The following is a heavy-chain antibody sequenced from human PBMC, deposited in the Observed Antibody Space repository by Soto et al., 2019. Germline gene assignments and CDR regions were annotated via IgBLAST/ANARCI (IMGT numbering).Heavy chain of an antibody. J-gene: IGHJ4*02. Sequence: PSETLSLTCTFSGCSISSYYWSWIRQPPGKGLEWIGYIYYSGSTNYNPSLKSRVTISVDTSKNQFSLKLTSVTAADTAVYYCARDNGYSYGYNLDHWGQGTLVTVSS. D-gene: IGHD5-18*01. CDR1: GCSISSYY. CDR3: ARDNGYSYGYNLDH. V-gene: IGHV4-59*01. CDR2: IYYSGST.